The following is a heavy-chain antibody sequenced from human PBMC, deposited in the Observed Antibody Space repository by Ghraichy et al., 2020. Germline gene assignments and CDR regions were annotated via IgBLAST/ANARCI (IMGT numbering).Heavy chain of an antibody. CDR3: ATLGYCSSTSCYLNFDY. Sequence: ASVKVSCKASGYTFTGYYMHWVRQAPGQGLEWMGWINPNSGGTNYAQKFQGRVTMTRDTSISTAYMELSRLRSDDTAVYYCATLGYCSSTSCYLNFDYWGQGTLVTVS. V-gene: IGHV1-2*02. CDR2: INPNSGGT. CDR1: GYTFTGYY. D-gene: IGHD2-2*01. J-gene: IGHJ4*02.